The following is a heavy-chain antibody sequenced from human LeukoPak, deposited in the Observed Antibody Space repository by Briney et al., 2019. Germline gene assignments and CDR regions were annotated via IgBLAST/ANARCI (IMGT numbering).Heavy chain of an antibody. V-gene: IGHV3-23*01. D-gene: IGHD6-13*01. J-gene: IGHJ5*02. CDR3: AKAPYSTYMDWFDL. CDR1: GFTFSSYA. Sequence: GGSLRLSCAASGFTFSSYAMSWVRQAPGKGLEWLSGISGGGDNTYYADSVKGRFTISRDNSKNTVYLQMDSLRADDTALYYCAKAPYSTYMDWFDLWGQGTLVTVSS. CDR2: ISGGGDNT.